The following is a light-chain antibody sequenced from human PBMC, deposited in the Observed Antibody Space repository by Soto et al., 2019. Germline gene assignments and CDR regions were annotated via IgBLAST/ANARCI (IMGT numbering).Light chain of an antibody. J-gene: IGKJ1*01. Sequence: DIQMTQSPSTLSASVGDRVTITCRASQSISSWLAWYQQKPGKAPKVLIYDASSLESGVPSRFSGSGSGTEFTLTISSLRPDDVATYYCQHYNSYPWTFGQGTKVEIK. V-gene: IGKV1-5*01. CDR2: DAS. CDR3: QHYNSYPWT. CDR1: QSISSW.